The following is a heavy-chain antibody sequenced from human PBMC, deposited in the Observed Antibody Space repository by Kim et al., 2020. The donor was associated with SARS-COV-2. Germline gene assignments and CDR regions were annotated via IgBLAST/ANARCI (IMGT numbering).Heavy chain of an antibody. CDR2: INPSGGST. D-gene: IGHD2-2*01. CDR3: ARDMSLEVPPTRFYYYGMDV. V-gene: IGHV1-46*01. CDR1: GYTFTSYY. J-gene: IGHJ6*02. Sequence: ASVKVSCKASGYTFTSYYMHWVRQAPGQGLEWMGIINPSGGSTSYAQKFQGRVTMTRDTSTSTVYMELSSLRSEDTAVYYCARDMSLEVPPTRFYYYGMDVWGQGTTVTVSS.